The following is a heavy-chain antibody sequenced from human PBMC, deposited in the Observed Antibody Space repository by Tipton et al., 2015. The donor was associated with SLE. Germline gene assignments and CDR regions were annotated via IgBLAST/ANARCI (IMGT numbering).Heavy chain of an antibody. J-gene: IGHJ4*02. Sequence: TLSLTCTVSGGSISSGSYYWSWIRQPAGKGLEWIGRIYASGSTNYNPSLKSRVTISVDTSKNQLSLKLSSVTAADTAVYYCASGITMMGHDYWGQGTLVTVSS. D-gene: IGHD3-22*01. V-gene: IGHV4-61*02. CDR3: ASGITMMGHDY. CDR1: GGSISSGSYY. CDR2: IYASGST.